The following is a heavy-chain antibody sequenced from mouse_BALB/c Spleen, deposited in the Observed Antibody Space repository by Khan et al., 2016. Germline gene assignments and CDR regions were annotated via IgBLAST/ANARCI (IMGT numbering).Heavy chain of an antibody. Sequence: VQLQESGPGLVAPSQSLSITCAVSGFSLSTYGVHWVRQPPGKGLEWLGVIWAGGSTNYNSALMSRLIINKDNSKSQVFLKMNSLQTEDTAMYYCARILHGSSPYYAMDYWGQGTSVTVSS. CDR1: GFSLSTYG. V-gene: IGHV2-9*02. CDR3: ARILHGSSPYYAMDY. CDR2: IWAGGST. J-gene: IGHJ4*01. D-gene: IGHD1-1*01.